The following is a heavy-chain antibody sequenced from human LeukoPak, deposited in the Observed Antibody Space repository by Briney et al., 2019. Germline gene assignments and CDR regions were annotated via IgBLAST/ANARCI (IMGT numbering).Heavy chain of an antibody. CDR2: ISYDGSNK. D-gene: IGHD6-19*01. J-gene: IGHJ4*02. V-gene: IGHV3-30*04. CDR3: ARYSSGWSYYFDY. CDR1: GFTFSSYA. Sequence: PGRSLRLSCAASGFTFSSYAMHWVRQAPGKGLEWVAVISYDGSNKYYADSVKGRFTISRDNSKNTLYLQMNSLRAEDTAVYYCARYSSGWSYYFDYWGQGTLVTVSS.